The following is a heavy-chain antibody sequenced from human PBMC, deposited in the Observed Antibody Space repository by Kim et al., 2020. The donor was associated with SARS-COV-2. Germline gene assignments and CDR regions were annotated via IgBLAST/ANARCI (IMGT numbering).Heavy chain of an antibody. CDR2: GRT. D-gene: IGHD3-10*01. CDR3: ASLVPFDY. J-gene: IGHJ4*02. V-gene: IGHV4-4*02. Sequence: GRTNYIPSLKRRVTISVDKSKNLCALKLSSVTAADTAVYYCASLVPFDYWGQGALVTVSS.